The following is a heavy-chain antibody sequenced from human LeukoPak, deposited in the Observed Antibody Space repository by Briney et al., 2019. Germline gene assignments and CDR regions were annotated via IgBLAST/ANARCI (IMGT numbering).Heavy chain of an antibody. CDR3: AGGGGSYYFDP. D-gene: IGHD1-26*01. V-gene: IGHV3-11*04. Sequence: PGGSLRLSCAASGFTFSDYYMSWIRQAPGKGLEWVSYISSGGSVMYYADSVKGRFTISRDNAKNSLYLQVNSLRAEDTAVYYCAGGGGSYYFDPWGQGTLVTVSS. J-gene: IGHJ4*02. CDR2: ISSGGSVM. CDR1: GFTFSDYY.